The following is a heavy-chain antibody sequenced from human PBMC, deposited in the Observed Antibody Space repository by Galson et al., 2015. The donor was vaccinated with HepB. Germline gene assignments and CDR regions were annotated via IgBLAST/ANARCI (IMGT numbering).Heavy chain of an antibody. J-gene: IGHJ4*02. CDR1: GFTFSSYA. Sequence: SLRLSCAASGFTFSSYAMHWVRQAPGKGLEWVAVISYDGSNKYYADSVKGRFTISRDNSKNTLYLQMNSLRAEDTAVYYCARVDIVGATYFDYWGQGTLVTVSS. D-gene: IGHD1-26*01. CDR2: ISYDGSNK. CDR3: ARVDIVGATYFDY. V-gene: IGHV3-30-3*01.